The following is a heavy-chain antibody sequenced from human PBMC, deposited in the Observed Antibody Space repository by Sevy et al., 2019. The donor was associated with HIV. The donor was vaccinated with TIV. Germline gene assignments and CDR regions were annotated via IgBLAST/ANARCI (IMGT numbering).Heavy chain of an antibody. CDR3: GISGGGSSRTWEDYYYYMDV. CDR2: IIPIFGTA. J-gene: IGHJ6*03. D-gene: IGHD6-25*01. Sequence: SVKVSCKASGGTFSSYAISWVRQAPGQGLEWMGGIIPIFGTANYAQKFQGRVTITADKSTSTAYMELSSLRSEDTAVYYCGISGGGSSRTWEDYYYYMDVWGKRTTVTVSS. CDR1: GGTFSSYA. V-gene: IGHV1-69*06.